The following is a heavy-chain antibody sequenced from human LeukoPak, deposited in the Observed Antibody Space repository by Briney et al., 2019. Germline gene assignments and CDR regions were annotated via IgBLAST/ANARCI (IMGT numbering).Heavy chain of an antibody. CDR2: IKSKTDGGTT. CDR1: GITFSNAW. V-gene: IGHV3-15*01. Sequence: GGSLRLSCAASGITFSNAWMSWVRQAPGKGLEWVGRIKSKTDGGTTDYAAPVKGRFTISRDNAKNSLYLQMNSLRAEDTAVYYCAELGITMIGGVWGKGTTVTISS. J-gene: IGHJ6*04. D-gene: IGHD3-10*02. CDR3: AELGITMIGGV.